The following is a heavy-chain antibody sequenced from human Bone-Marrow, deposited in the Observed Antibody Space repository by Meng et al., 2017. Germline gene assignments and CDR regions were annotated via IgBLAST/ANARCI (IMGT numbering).Heavy chain of an antibody. CDR2: ISYDGSNK. D-gene: IGHD2-15*01. J-gene: IGHJ4*02. Sequence: VRLVESGGGLVQPGRALRLSCAASGFTFSSYAMHWVRQAPGKGLEWVEVISYDGSNKYYADSVKGRFTISRDNSKNTLYLQMNSLRAEDTAVYYCARDRGGIDYWGQGTLVTVSS. CDR3: ARDRGGIDY. V-gene: IGHV3-30*01. CDR1: GFTFSSYA.